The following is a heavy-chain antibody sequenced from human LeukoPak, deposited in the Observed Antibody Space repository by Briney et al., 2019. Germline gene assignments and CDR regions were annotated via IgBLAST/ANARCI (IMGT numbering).Heavy chain of an antibody. V-gene: IGHV1-3*01. CDR1: GYTFTSYA. J-gene: IGHJ4*02. Sequence: ASVKVSCKASGYTFTSYAMHWVRQAPGQRLEWMGWINAGNGNTKYSQKFQGRVTITRDTSASTAYMELSSLRSEDTAVYYCARDEWFGESHFDYWGQGTLVIVSS. D-gene: IGHD3-10*01. CDR3: ARDEWFGESHFDY. CDR2: INAGNGNT.